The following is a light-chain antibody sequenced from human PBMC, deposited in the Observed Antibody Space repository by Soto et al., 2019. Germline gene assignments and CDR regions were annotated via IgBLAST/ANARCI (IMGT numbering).Light chain of an antibody. V-gene: IGKV1-5*03. CDR1: QSINSW. CDR3: QQYNDYPLT. Sequence: DIQMTQSPSTLSASVGDRVTITCRASQSINSWLAWYQQKPGKAPKLLIYKASSLQSGVPSRFSGSGSGTEFTLSISSLQPDDFATYYCQQYNDYPLTFGQGTRLEIK. J-gene: IGKJ5*01. CDR2: KAS.